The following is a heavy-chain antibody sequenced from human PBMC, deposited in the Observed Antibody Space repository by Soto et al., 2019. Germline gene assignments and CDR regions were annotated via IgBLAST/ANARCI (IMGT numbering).Heavy chain of an antibody. V-gene: IGHV3-23*01. CDR1: GFTFSDYA. CDR2: ISVSGART. Sequence: EVQLLESGGDLVQPGGSLRLSCAASGFTFSDYAMSWVRQAPGKGLEWVSAISVSGARTYFTDSVKGRFTISRDNSRNTLFLQMNSLKAEDTALYYCTKEGGWLPDYWGQGTLVTVSS. D-gene: IGHD5-12*01. CDR3: TKEGGWLPDY. J-gene: IGHJ4*02.